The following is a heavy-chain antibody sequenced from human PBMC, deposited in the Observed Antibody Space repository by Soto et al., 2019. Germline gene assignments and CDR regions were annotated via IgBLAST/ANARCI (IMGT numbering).Heavy chain of an antibody. CDR1: GFAFSNYA. CDR3: AKDRTVAARNFDY. Sequence: GGSLRLSCAASGFAFSNYAMHWVRQAPGKGLEWVSSISTSIDATYYADSVKGRFTIFRDDSKNTLYLQMNSLRAEDSAVYYCAKDRTVAARNFDYWGQGTQVTVSS. CDR2: ISTSIDAT. V-gene: IGHV3-23*01. D-gene: IGHD6-6*01. J-gene: IGHJ4*02.